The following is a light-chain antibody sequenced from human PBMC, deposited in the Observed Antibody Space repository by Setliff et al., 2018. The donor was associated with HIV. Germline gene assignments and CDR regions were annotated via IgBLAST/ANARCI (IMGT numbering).Light chain of an antibody. Sequence: QSALTQPASVSGSPGQSITISCTGTSDDTGDYKYVSWYQYRPDKVPQFLLFDVNKRPSGVSARFSDSNSGNTASLTISGLLAEDEGHYFCCSYARATGWVFSTGTKGTV. V-gene: IGLV2-14*03. CDR1: SDDTGDYKY. CDR2: DVN. CDR3: CSYARATGWV. J-gene: IGLJ1*01.